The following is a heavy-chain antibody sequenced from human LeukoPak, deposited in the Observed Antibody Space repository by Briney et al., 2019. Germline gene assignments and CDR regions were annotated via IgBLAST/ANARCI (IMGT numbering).Heavy chain of an antibody. Sequence: SETLSLTCTVSGGSISGPYWSWVRQPPGKGLEWIGDVYYSGSTHQNPSLKGRVTISVDTSKNQFSLKLRSVTAADTAVYYCARVMGDLASLYHMDVWGKGTTVTVSS. CDR2: VYYSGST. V-gene: IGHV4-59*11. CDR3: ARVMGDLASLYHMDV. CDR1: GGSISGPY. D-gene: IGHD3-16*01. J-gene: IGHJ6*03.